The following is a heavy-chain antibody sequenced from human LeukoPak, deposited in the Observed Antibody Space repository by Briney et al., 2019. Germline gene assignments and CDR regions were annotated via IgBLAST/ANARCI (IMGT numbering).Heavy chain of an antibody. CDR1: GYSISSGYY. Sequence: PSETLSLTCAVSGYSISSGYYWGWIRQPPGKGLEWIGSIYHSGSTYYNPSLKSRVTISVDTSKNQFSLKLSSVTAADTAVYYCAGARYDILTGYWFDPWGQGTLVTVSS. V-gene: IGHV4-38-2*01. CDR3: AGARYDILTGYWFDP. CDR2: IYHSGST. J-gene: IGHJ5*02. D-gene: IGHD3-9*01.